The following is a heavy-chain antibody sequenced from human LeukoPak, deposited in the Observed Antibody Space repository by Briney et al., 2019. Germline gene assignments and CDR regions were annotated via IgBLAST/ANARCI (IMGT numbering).Heavy chain of an antibody. CDR1: GFTFSSYA. D-gene: IGHD3-9*01. CDR3: AKDVFDLRYFDGWFDP. Sequence: GGSLRLSCAASGFTFSSYAIRCVRQAPGKGLEWVSAISGSGGSTYYADSVKGRFTISRDNSKNTLYLQMNSLRAEDTAVYYCAKDVFDLRYFDGWFDPWGQGTLVTVSS. J-gene: IGHJ5*02. CDR2: ISGSGGST. V-gene: IGHV3-23*01.